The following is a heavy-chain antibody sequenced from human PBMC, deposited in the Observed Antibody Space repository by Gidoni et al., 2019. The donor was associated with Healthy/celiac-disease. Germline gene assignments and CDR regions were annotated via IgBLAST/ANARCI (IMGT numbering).Heavy chain of an antibody. Sequence: QLQLQESGPGLVKPSETLSLTCTVSGGSISSSSYYWGWIRQPPGKGLEWIGSIYYSGSTYYNPSLKSRVTISVDTSKNQFALKLSSVTAADTAVYYCASGLYDYVWGSYRNRGDYYGMDVWGQGTTVTVSS. CDR2: IYYSGST. V-gene: IGHV4-39*01. CDR1: GGSISSSSYY. CDR3: ASGLYDYVWGSYRNRGDYYGMDV. J-gene: IGHJ6*02. D-gene: IGHD3-16*02.